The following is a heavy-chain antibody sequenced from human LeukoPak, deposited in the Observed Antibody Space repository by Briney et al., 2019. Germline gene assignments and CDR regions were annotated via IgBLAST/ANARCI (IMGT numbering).Heavy chain of an antibody. V-gene: IGHV3-15*01. Sequence: GGSLRLSCAASGFTFRNAWMSWVRQAPGKGREWVGRIKSKTDGGTTEYAAPVKGRFTISRDDSKSTLYLQMNSLKLEDTAVYYCGDLGDYRVGWGQGTLVTVSS. J-gene: IGHJ4*02. D-gene: IGHD4-17*01. CDR3: GDLGDYRVG. CDR1: GFTFRNAW. CDR2: IKSKTDGGTT.